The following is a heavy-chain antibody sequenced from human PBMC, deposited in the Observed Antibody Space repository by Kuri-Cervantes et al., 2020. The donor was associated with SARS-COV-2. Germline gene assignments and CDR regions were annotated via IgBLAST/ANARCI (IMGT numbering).Heavy chain of an antibody. V-gene: IGHV1-69*13. CDR1: GGTFSSYA. Sequence: SVKVSCKASGGTFSSYAINWVRQAPGQGLEWMGGIIPILGTPNYAQKFQGRVTITADESTSTAFMELSSLRSEDTAVYYCAREGRGANAAPDAFDIWGQGTMVTVSS. CDR3: AREGRGANAAPDAFDI. D-gene: IGHD1-26*01. J-gene: IGHJ3*02. CDR2: IIPILGTP.